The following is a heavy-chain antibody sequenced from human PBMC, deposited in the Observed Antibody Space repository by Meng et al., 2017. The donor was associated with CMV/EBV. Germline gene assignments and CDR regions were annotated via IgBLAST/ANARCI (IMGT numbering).Heavy chain of an antibody. J-gene: IGHJ6*02. Sequence: ASVKVSCKASGYTFTSYYMHWVRQAPGQGLEWMGWINPNSGGTNYAQKFQGRVTMTRDTSISTAYMELSRLRSDDTAVYYCARDLYDDFWSGYYFYYGMDVWGQGTTVTVSS. CDR2: INPNSGGT. V-gene: IGHV1-2*02. CDR3: ARDLYDDFWSGYYFYYGMDV. CDR1: GYTFTSYY. D-gene: IGHD3-3*01.